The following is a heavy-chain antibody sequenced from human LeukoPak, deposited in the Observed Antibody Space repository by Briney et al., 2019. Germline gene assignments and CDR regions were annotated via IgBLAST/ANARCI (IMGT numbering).Heavy chain of an antibody. V-gene: IGHV4-39*01. Sequence: SETLSLTCTVSGGSISSSSYYWGWIRQPPGKGLEWIGSIYYSGSTYYNPSLKSRVTISVDTSKNQFSLKLSSVTAADTAVYYCARQDEPGTLDYWGQGTLVTVSS. CDR1: GGSISSSSYY. J-gene: IGHJ4*02. CDR2: IYYSGST. CDR3: ARQDEPGTLDY. D-gene: IGHD6-13*01.